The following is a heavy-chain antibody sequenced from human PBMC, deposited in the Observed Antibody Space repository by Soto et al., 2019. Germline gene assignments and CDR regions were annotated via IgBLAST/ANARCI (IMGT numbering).Heavy chain of an antibody. CDR1: GGSFSGYY. CDR3: AIGLKYFYGSWSFGY. V-gene: IGHV4-34*01. CDR2: INHSGST. J-gene: IGHJ4*02. D-gene: IGHD3-10*01. Sequence: SETLSLTCAVYGGSFSGYYWSWIRQPPGKGLEWIGEINHSGSTNYNPSLKSRVPISVDTSKNQFSLKLSSVTAADTAVYYCAIGLKYFYGSWSFGYWGQGTLVTVSS.